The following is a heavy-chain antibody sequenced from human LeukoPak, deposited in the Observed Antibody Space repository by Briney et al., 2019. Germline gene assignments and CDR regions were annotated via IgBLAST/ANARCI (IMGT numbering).Heavy chain of an antibody. CDR3: ARRSGWYRKGVRGRWFDP. Sequence: ASVKVSCKASGYTFTSYDINWVRQATGQGVEWMGWMNPNSGNTGYAQKFQGRVIMTRNTSISTAYMELSSLRSEDTAVYYCARRSGWYRKGVRGRWFDPWGQGTLVTVSS. V-gene: IGHV1-8*01. J-gene: IGHJ5*02. CDR2: MNPNSGNT. CDR1: GYTFTSYD. D-gene: IGHD6-19*01.